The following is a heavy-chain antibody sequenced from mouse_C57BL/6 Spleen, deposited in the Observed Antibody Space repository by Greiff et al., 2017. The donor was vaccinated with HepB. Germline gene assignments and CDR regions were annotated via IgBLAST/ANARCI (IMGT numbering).Heavy chain of an antibody. CDR3: ARLGQRYSMDY. CDR2: IYPSDSET. D-gene: IGHD3-3*01. J-gene: IGHJ4*01. V-gene: IGHV1-61*01. CDR1: GYTFTSYW. Sequence: QVQLQQPGAELVRPGSSVKLSCKASGYTFTSYWMDWVKQRPGQGLEWIGNIYPSDSETHYNQKFKDKATLTVDKSSSTAYMQLSSLTSEDSAVYYGARLGQRYSMDYWGQGTSVTVSS.